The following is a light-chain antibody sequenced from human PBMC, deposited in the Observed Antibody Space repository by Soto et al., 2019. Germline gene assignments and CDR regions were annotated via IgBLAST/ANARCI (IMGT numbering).Light chain of an antibody. V-gene: IGLV1-40*01. CDR2: GNS. Sequence: QSVLTQPPSVSGAPGQRVTISCTGSSSNIGAGYDEHWYQQLPGTAPKLLIYGNSNRPSGVPDRFSGSKSGTSASLAITGLQDEDEADYYCQSYDSSLSQVFGRGTKLTLL. CDR1: SSNIGAGYD. J-gene: IGLJ2*01. CDR3: QSYDSSLSQV.